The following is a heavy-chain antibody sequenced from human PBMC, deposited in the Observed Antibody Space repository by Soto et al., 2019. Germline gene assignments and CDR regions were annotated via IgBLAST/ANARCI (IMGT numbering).Heavy chain of an antibody. CDR2: IYHSGST. V-gene: IGHV4-30-2*01. Sequence: SETLSLTCAVSGGSISSGGYSWSWIRQPPGKGLEWIGYIYHSGSTYYNPFLKSRATISVDRSKNQFSLKVSSVTAADTAVYYCARHVDSGSYFTPRFRYYYYGMDVWGQGTTVTVSS. D-gene: IGHD1-26*01. CDR1: GGSISSGGYS. J-gene: IGHJ6*02. CDR3: ARHVDSGSYFTPRFRYYYYGMDV.